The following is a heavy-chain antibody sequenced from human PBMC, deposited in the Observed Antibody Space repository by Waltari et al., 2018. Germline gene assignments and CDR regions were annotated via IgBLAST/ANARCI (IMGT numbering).Heavy chain of an antibody. CDR1: GGSFSGYY. J-gene: IGHJ4*02. CDR3: ASEGVAGTVLIDY. V-gene: IGHV4-34*01. Sequence: QVQLQQWGAGLLKPSETLSLTCAVYGGSFSGYYWSWIRQPPGKGLEWIGEINHSGSTNYNPSLKSRVTISVDTSKNQFSLKLSSVTAADTAVYYCASEGVAGTVLIDYWGQGTLVTVSS. CDR2: INHSGST. D-gene: IGHD6-19*01.